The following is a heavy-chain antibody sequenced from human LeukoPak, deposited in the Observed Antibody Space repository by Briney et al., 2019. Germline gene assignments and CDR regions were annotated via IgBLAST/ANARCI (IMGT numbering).Heavy chain of an antibody. CDR1: GFTFSNYW. CDR2: IKGDGSHT. CDR3: VRDWDHFDFDS. D-gene: IGHD3-9*01. Sequence: GGSLRPSCAASGFTFSNYWMHWVRQAPGKGLVWVSRIKGDGSHTIYADSVKGRFTISRDNAKNTLYLQMKSLRAEDTAVYYCVRDWDHFDFDSWGLGTLVTVSS. J-gene: IGHJ5*01. V-gene: IGHV3-74*01.